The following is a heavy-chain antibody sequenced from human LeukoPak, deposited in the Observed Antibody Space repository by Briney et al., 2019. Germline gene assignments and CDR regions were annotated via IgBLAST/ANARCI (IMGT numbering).Heavy chain of an antibody. J-gene: IGHJ4*02. CDR3: ARDHSHGSDEFDY. D-gene: IGHD2-15*01. CDR1: GYTFTSFG. Sequence: ASVKVSCKASGYTFTSFGISWVRQAPGQGLEWMGWISAYNGKTKYAQKFQGRVIMTTDTSTNTAYMELRSLRSDDTAVFYCARDHSHGSDEFDYWGQGTLVTVSS. CDR2: ISAYNGKT. V-gene: IGHV1-18*01.